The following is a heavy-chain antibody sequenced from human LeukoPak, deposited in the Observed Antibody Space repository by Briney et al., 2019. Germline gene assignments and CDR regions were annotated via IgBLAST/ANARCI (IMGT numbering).Heavy chain of an antibody. CDR2: INPSAGST. D-gene: IGHD1-1*01. Sequence: ASVRVSCKASGYTFTSYYMHWVRQAPGQGLDWMGIINPSAGSTSYAQKFQGRVTMTRDTSTSTVYMELSSLRSEDTAVYYCARDSGTTGRYNWFDPWGQGTLVTVSS. J-gene: IGHJ5*02. CDR1: GYTFTSYY. CDR3: ARDSGTTGRYNWFDP. V-gene: IGHV1-46*01.